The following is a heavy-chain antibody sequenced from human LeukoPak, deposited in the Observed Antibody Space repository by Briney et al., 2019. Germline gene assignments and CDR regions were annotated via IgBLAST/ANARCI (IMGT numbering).Heavy chain of an antibody. V-gene: IGHV4-4*02. Sequence: SETLSLTCAVSGGSISSSNWWSWVRPPPGKGLEWIGEIYHSGSTNYNPSLKSRVTISVDKSKNQFSLKLSSVTAADTAVYYCARGGDYGDPGFGYWGQGTLVTVSS. CDR3: ARGGDYGDPGFGY. J-gene: IGHJ4*02. CDR1: GGSISSSNW. CDR2: IYHSGST. D-gene: IGHD4-17*01.